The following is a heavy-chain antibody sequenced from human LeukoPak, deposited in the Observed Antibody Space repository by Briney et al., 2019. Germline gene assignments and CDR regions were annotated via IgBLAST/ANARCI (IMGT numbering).Heavy chain of an antibody. Sequence: PSETLSLTCTVSGGSISSYYWSWIRQPPGKGLEWIGYIYYSGSTNYDPSLKSRVTISVDTSKNQFSLKLSSVTAADTAVYHCARALSPSGSYYAFDYWGQGTLVTVSS. D-gene: IGHD1-26*01. CDR3: ARALSPSGSYYAFDY. CDR1: GGSISSYY. J-gene: IGHJ4*02. V-gene: IGHV4-59*01. CDR2: IYYSGST.